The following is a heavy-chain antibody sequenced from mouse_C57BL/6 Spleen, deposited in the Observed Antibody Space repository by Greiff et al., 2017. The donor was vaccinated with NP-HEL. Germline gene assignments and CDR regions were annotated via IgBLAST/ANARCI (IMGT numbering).Heavy chain of an antibody. Sequence: QVQLQQPGAELVMPGASVKLSCKASGYTFTSYWMHWVKQRPGQGLAWIGEIDPSASYTNYNQKFKGKSTLTVDKSSSTAYMQLSSLTSEDSAVYYCARRGNYEWYFDVWGTGTTVTVSS. CDR2: IDPSASYT. CDR1: GYTFTSYW. D-gene: IGHD2-1*01. J-gene: IGHJ1*03. V-gene: IGHV1-69*01. CDR3: ARRGNYEWYFDV.